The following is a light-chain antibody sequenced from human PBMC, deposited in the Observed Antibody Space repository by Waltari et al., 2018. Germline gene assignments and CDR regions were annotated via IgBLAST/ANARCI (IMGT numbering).Light chain of an antibody. CDR2: KVS. CDR1: QTLIYTDGNPY. CDR3: MQGTHWPWT. J-gene: IGKJ1*01. V-gene: IGKV2-30*01. Sequence: DVVMTQSPPSLPVTLGQPASLSFRSSQTLIYTDGNPYLSWFPQRPGQSPRRLIYKVSDRDPGVPDRFRGSGSGTDFTLRIKKVEAEDVGVYYCMQGTHWPWTFGQGTKMEIE.